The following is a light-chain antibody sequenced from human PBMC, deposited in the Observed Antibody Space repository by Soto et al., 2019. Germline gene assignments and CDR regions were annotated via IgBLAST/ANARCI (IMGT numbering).Light chain of an antibody. CDR1: QSVSSY. J-gene: IGKJ1*01. CDR3: QQRSNWPVT. Sequence: EIVLTQSPATLSLSPGEGATLSCRASQSVSSYLAWYQQKPGKAPRLLIYDASNMATGIPARFSGSGSGTDFTLIISSLEPEDFAVYYCQQRSNWPVTFGLGTKVEV. CDR2: DAS. V-gene: IGKV3-11*01.